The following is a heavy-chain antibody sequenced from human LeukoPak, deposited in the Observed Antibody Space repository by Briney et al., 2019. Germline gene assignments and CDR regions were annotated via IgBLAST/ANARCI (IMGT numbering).Heavy chain of an antibody. CDR2: ISWDGGST. Sequence: GGSLRLSCAASGFTFDDYTMHWVRQAPGKGLEWVSLISWDGGSTYYADSVKGRFTISRDNSKNSLYLQMNSLRTEDTALYYCAKAMGTAMVLDYYYGMDVWGQGTTVTVSS. CDR1: GFTFDDYT. D-gene: IGHD5-18*01. V-gene: IGHV3-43*01. CDR3: AKAMGTAMVLDYYYGMDV. J-gene: IGHJ6*02.